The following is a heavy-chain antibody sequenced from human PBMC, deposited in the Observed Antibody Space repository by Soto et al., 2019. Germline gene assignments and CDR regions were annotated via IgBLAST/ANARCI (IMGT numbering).Heavy chain of an antibody. D-gene: IGHD3-10*01. CDR2: IYNGGST. J-gene: IGHJ3*02. CDR1: GFTVSSNY. Sequence: PGGSLRLSCAASGFTVSSNYMSWVRQAPGKGLEWVSVIYNGGSTYYADSVKGRFTISRDNSKNTLYLQMNSLRAEDTAVYYCARDVLLWFGENDAFDIWGQGTMVTVSS. V-gene: IGHV3-66*01. CDR3: ARDVLLWFGENDAFDI.